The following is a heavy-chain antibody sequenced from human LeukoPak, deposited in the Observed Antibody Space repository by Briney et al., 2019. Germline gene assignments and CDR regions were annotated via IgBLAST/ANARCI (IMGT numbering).Heavy chain of an antibody. J-gene: IGHJ4*02. CDR1: GGSISSSSYY. D-gene: IGHD3-10*01. CDR2: IYYSGST. Sequence: KPSETLSLTCTVSGGSISSSSYYWGWIRQPPGKGLEWIGGIYYSGSTYYNPSLKSRVTISVDTSKNQFSLKLSSVTAADTAVYYCARLTMVQGVIITDYFDYWGQGTLVTVSS. CDR3: ARLTMVQGVIITDYFDY. V-gene: IGHV4-39*01.